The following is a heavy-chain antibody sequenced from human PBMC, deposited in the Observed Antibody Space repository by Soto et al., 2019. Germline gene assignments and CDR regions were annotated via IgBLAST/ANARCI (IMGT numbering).Heavy chain of an antibody. V-gene: IGHV3-7*01. D-gene: IGHD2-15*01. CDR2: IKQDGSEK. Sequence: GGSLRLSCAASGFTFSSYWMSWVRQAPGKGLEWVANIKQDGSEKYYVDSVKGRFTISRDNAKNSLYLQMNSLRAEDTAVYYCATDIVVVVAATAFDIWGQGTMVTVSS. CDR3: ATDIVVVVAATAFDI. J-gene: IGHJ3*02. CDR1: GFTFSSYW.